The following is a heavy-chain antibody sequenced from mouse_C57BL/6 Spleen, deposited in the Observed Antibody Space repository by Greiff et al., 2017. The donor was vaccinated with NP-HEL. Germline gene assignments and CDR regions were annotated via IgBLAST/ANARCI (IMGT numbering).Heavy chain of an antibody. CDR2: IYPGDGDT. V-gene: IGHV1-80*01. CDR3: ARRADYYAMDY. Sequence: VQLVESGAELVKPGASVKISCKASGYAFSSYWMNWVKQRPGKGLEWIGQIYPGDGDTNYNGKFKGKATLTADKSSSTAYMQLSSLTSEDSAVYFCARRADYYAMDYWGQGTSVTVSS. J-gene: IGHJ4*01. CDR1: GYAFSSYW.